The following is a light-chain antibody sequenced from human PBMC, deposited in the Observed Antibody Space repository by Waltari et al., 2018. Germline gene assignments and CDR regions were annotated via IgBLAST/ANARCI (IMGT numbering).Light chain of an antibody. J-gene: IGKJ1*01. V-gene: IGKV1-33*01. Sequence: DIQMTQSPSSMSASVGDRVSITCQARQDIRNYLSWYQQKPGKAPKLLIDDASNLETGVPSRFSGSASGTDFTFTISSLQPEDIGTYYCQQYKDLPRTFGQGTKVEFK. CDR2: DAS. CDR1: QDIRNY. CDR3: QQYKDLPRT.